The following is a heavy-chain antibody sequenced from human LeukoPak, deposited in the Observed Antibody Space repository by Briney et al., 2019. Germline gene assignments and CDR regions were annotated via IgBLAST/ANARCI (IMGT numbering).Heavy chain of an antibody. CDR1: GGTFSSYA. CDR3: ASHYYGSGSYYSRYDY. CDR2: IIPIFGTA. V-gene: IGHV1-69*05. J-gene: IGHJ4*02. D-gene: IGHD3-10*01. Sequence: ASVKVSCKASGGTFSSYAISWVRQAPGQGLEWMGGIIPIFGTANYAQKFQGRVTITTDESTSTAYMELSSLRSEDTAVYYCASHYYGSGSYYSRYDYWGQGTLVTVSS.